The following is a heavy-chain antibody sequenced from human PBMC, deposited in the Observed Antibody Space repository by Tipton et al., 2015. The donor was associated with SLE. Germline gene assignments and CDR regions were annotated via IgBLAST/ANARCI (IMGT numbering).Heavy chain of an antibody. J-gene: IGHJ5*02. CDR2: VYYTGST. CDR1: GGSISSYY. Sequence: TLSLTCTVSGGSISSYYWSWIRQPPGKGLECIGYVYYTGSTNYNPSLKSRVTISVDTSKNQFSLKLSSVTAADTAVYYCARDSSGGYNWFDPWGQGTLVTVSS. CDR3: ARDSSGGYNWFDP. D-gene: IGHD3-22*01. V-gene: IGHV4-59*01.